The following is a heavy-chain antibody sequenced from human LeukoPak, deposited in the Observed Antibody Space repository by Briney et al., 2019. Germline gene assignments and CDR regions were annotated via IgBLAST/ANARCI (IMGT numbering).Heavy chain of an antibody. J-gene: IGHJ4*02. D-gene: IGHD2-15*01. CDR1: GFTFSIYA. Sequence: PGGSLRLSCAAPGFTFSIYAMSWVRQAPGKGLGWVSAIGGRTDTTYYADSVKGRFTISRDNSKNTLFLQMNSLRAEDTAVYYCATEGGPPIERYWGQGTLVTVSS. CDR3: ATEGGPPIERY. CDR2: IGGRTDTT. V-gene: IGHV3-23*01.